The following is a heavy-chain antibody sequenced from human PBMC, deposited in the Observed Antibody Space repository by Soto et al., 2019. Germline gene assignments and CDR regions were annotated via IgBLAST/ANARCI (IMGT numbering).Heavy chain of an antibody. Sequence: PSETLPLTCTVSGDSIGRGNKYWSWIRLAQGRGLEWIGYIFSSGTTYYNPSLKSRLTMSLDTSQNQFSLKLNSVTAADTAVYFCARVPSPFDFYSAMDVWGQGTTVTGS. CDR1: GDSIGRGNKY. J-gene: IGHJ6*02. D-gene: IGHD3-16*01. V-gene: IGHV4-30-4*02. CDR2: IFSSGTT. CDR3: ARVPSPFDFYSAMDV.